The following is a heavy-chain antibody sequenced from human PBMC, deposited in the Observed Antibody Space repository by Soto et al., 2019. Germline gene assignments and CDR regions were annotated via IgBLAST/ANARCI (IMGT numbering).Heavy chain of an antibody. CDR3: AITAMINPDLSTRLDY. CDR1: GLTFSNVW. Sequence: GGSLRLSCAASGLTFSNVWMTWVRQAPGKGLEWVGRIKSKSDGETADVAAPVKARFTISRDDSKHTVFLEMNSLKSEDTALYYCAITAMINPDLSTRLDYLGRGTQVTVSS. D-gene: IGHD5-18*01. CDR2: IKSKSDGETA. J-gene: IGHJ4*02. V-gene: IGHV3-15*01.